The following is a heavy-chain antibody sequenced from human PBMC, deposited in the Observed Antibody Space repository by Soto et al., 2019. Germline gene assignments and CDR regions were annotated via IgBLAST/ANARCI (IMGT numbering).Heavy chain of an antibody. CDR1: GFTVSSNY. CDR2: IYSGGST. D-gene: IGHD2-15*01. V-gene: IGHV3-66*01. CDR3: ARGGGDCGGGSCYFGRYYFDY. J-gene: IGHJ4*02. Sequence: EVQLVESGGGLVQPGGSLRLSCAASGFTVSSNYMSWVRQAPGKGLEWVSVIYSGGSTYYADSVKGRFTISRDNSKNTLYVQMNSLGAEERAVCYGARGGGDCGGGSCYFGRYYFDYWGQGTLVTVSS.